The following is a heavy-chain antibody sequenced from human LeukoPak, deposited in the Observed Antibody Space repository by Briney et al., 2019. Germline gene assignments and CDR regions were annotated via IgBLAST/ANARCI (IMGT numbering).Heavy chain of an antibody. CDR1: GYTFTCYY. J-gene: IGHJ3*02. CDR3: ALLLTGRGHAFDI. CDR2: INPNSGGT. V-gene: IGHV1-2*02. D-gene: IGHD7-27*01. Sequence: ASVKVSFKASGYTFTCYYMHWVRQAPGQGLEWMGWINPNSGGTNYAQKFQGRVTMTRDTSISTAYMELSRLRSDDTAVYYCALLLTGRGHAFDIRAKGQWSPSLQ.